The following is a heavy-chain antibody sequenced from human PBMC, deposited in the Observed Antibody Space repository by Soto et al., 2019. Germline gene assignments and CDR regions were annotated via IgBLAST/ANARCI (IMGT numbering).Heavy chain of an antibody. J-gene: IGHJ4*02. CDR2: IYHSGTT. CDR3: ARHLNYNYFDY. Sequence: PSETLSLTCSVSGASISSYYWSWIRQPPGEGLEWLGYIYHSGTTSYNPSLQSRVTISLDTSKNQFSLKLTSATAADTAVYYCARHLNYNYFDYWGQGTLVTVSS. D-gene: IGHD3-10*01. CDR1: GASISSYY. V-gene: IGHV4-59*01.